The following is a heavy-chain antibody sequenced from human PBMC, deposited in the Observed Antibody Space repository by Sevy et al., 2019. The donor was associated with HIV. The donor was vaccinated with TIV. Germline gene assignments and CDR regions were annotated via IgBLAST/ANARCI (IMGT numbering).Heavy chain of an antibody. V-gene: IGHV3-11*01. CDR2: IDGNGGTI. CDR3: ARDHVKDGDLGDYYYFAMDV. J-gene: IGHJ6*02. CDR1: GFTFSDYY. D-gene: IGHD4-17*01. Sequence: GGSLRLSCAASGFTFSDYYMSWIRQAPGKRLQWISYIDGNGGTIYYADSLKGRFTISRDNDKNSLYLQMNSLRAEDTAVYYCARDHVKDGDLGDYYYFAMDVWGQGTSVTVSS.